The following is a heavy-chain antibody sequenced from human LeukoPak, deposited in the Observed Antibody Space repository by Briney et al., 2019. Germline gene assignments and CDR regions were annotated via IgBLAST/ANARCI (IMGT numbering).Heavy chain of an antibody. CDR2: ISAYNGNT. D-gene: IGHD3-10*01. V-gene: IGHV1-18*04. CDR3: ARELSYYYGSGSYYYFDY. Sequence: ASVKVSCKASGYTFTSYGISWVRQAPGQGLEWMGWISAYNGNTNYAQKLQGRVTITADESTSTAYMELSSLRSEDTAVYYCARELSYYYGSGSYYYFDYWGQGTLVTVSS. CDR1: GYTFTSYG. J-gene: IGHJ4*02.